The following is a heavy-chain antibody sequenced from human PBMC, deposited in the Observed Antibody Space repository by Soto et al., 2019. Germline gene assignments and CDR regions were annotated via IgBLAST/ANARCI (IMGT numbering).Heavy chain of an antibody. CDR1: GGSIRSSSYY. J-gene: IGHJ6*03. CDR2: IYYSGST. V-gene: IGHV4-39*01. Sequence: SETLSLTCTVSGGSIRSSSYYWGWIRQPPGKGLEWIGSIYYSGSTYYNPSLKSRVTISVDTSKNQFSLKLSSVTAADTAVYYCARHSTSTYYYYYYMDVWGKGTTVTVSS. CDR3: ARHSTSTYYYYYYMDV.